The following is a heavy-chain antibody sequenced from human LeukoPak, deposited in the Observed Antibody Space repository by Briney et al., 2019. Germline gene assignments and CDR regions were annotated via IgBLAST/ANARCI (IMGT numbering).Heavy chain of an antibody. V-gene: IGHV4-39*01. J-gene: IGHJ5*02. CDR3: ARSPRNWFDP. Sequence: TFSTYWMTWVRQAPGKGLEWIGSIYYSGSTYYNPSLKSRVTISVDTSKNQFSLKLSSVTAADTAVYYCARSPRNWFDPWGQGTLVTVSS. CDR2: IYYSGST. CDR1: TFSTYW.